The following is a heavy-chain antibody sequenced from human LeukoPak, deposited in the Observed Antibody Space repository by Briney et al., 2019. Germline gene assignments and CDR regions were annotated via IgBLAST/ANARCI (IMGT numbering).Heavy chain of an antibody. CDR1: GGTFSSYA. CDR2: IIPILGIA. CDR3: AREAVVVTAAAGYFDY. D-gene: IGHD2-21*02. V-gene: IGHV1-69*04. Sequence: SVKVSCKASGGTFSSYAISWVRQAPGQGLEWMGRIIPILGIANYAQKFQGGVTITADKSTSTAYMELSSLRSEDTAVYYCAREAVVVTAAAGYFDYWGQGTLVTVSS. J-gene: IGHJ4*02.